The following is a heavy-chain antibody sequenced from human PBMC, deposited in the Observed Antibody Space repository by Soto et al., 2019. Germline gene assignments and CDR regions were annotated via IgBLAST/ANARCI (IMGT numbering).Heavy chain of an antibody. CDR2: MHHGGNP. D-gene: IGHD2-15*01. V-gene: IGHV4-4*02. CDR3: ARTAGGTYSFDP. Sequence: QVQLQESGPGLAKPSGTLSLTCAVSGDSITNNNWWTWLRQSPGKGLEWIGEMHHGGNPDYNPSLRSRVTISVDKSKTQFSLHLSSVTAADSAVYYCARTAGGTYSFDPWGQGTLVTVSS. J-gene: IGHJ5*02. CDR1: GDSITNNNW.